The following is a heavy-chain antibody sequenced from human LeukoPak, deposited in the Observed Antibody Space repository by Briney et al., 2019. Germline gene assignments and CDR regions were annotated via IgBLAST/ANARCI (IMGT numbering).Heavy chain of an antibody. CDR3: ARGGAARLHFQN. V-gene: IGHV4-61*08. D-gene: IGHD6-6*01. CDR2: IYHSGST. J-gene: IGHJ1*01. CDR1: GGSISSGDYY. Sequence: SQTLSLTCTVSGGSISSGDYYWSWIRQPPGKGLEWIGYIYHSGSTNYNPSLQSRVTISVDTSKNQFSLNLNSVTAADTAVYYCARGGAARLHFQNWGQGTLVTVSS.